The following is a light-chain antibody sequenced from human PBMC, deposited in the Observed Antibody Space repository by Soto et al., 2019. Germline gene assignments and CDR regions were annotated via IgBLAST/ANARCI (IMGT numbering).Light chain of an antibody. J-gene: IGKJ5*01. V-gene: IGKV3-20*01. CDR3: QQFDSSAIT. Sequence: EIVWTQSPGTLSLSPGERATLSCRASQSVRNNYLAWYQHKRGQAPRLLIYGASTRATGIPDRFSGSGSGTDFTLTISRLEPEDFAVYYCQQFDSSAITFGQGTRLEIK. CDR1: QSVRNNY. CDR2: GAS.